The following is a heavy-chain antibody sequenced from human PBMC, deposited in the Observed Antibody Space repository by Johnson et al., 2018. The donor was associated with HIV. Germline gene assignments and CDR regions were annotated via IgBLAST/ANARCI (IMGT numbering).Heavy chain of an antibody. CDR3: TIELGEDDYDDSGGDAFDI. D-gene: IGHD3-22*01. CDR1: GFTVSSNY. V-gene: IGHV3-53*01. J-gene: IGHJ3*02. Sequence: VQLVESGGGLIQPGGSLRLSCAASGFTVSSNYMSWVRQAPGKGLEWVSVIYSGGSPYYADSVKCRLPISRDNSKNTMDRQMNSRRAEDTAVYYCTIELGEDDYDDSGGDAFDIWGQGTMVTVSS. CDR2: IYSGGSP.